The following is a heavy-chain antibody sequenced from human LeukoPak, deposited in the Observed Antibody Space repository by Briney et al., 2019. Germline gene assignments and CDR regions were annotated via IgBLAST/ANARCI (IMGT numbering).Heavy chain of an antibody. CDR2: ISYDGSNK. V-gene: IGHV3-30*18. D-gene: IGHD3-22*01. CDR1: RFTFSSYG. Sequence: GGSLRLSCAASRFTFSSYGMHWVRQAPGKGLEWVAVISYDGSNKYYADSVKGRFTISRDNSKNTLYLQMNSLRAEDTAVYYCAKDTRPYYYDSSHFDYWGQGTLVTVSS. J-gene: IGHJ4*02. CDR3: AKDTRPYYYDSSHFDY.